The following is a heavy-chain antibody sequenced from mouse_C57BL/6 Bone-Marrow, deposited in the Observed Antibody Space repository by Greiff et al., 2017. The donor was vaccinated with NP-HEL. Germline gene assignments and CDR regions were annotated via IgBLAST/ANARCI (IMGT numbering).Heavy chain of an antibody. Sequence: VKLQQSGAELVRPGASVTLSCKASGYTFTDYEMHWVKQTPVHGLEWIGAIDPETGGTAYNQKFKGKAILTADKSSSTAYMELRSLTSEDSAVYYCTNLHLLRDYWGQGTTLTVSS. D-gene: IGHD2-1*01. CDR2: IDPETGGT. V-gene: IGHV1-15*01. CDR1: GYTFTDYE. CDR3: TNLHLLRDY. J-gene: IGHJ2*01.